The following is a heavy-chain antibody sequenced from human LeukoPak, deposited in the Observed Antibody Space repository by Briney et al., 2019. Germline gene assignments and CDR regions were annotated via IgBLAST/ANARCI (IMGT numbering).Heavy chain of an antibody. V-gene: IGHV3-48*01. CDR1: GFTFSSYA. CDR2: ISNSSSTI. J-gene: IGHJ5*02. CDR3: ARAELWFGNRRFDP. Sequence: GGSLRLSCAASGFTFSSYAMSWVRQAPGKGLEWVSYISNSSSTIYYADAVKGRFTISRDNAKNSLYLQMNSLRAEDTAVYYCARAELWFGNRRFDPWGQGTLVTISS. D-gene: IGHD3-10*01.